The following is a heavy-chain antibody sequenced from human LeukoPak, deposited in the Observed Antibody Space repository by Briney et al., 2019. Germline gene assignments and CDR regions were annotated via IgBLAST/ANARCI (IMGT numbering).Heavy chain of an antibody. CDR1: DDSLSSSRYS. CDR2: IYHGGST. Sequence: SETLSLTCAVSDDSLSSSRYSWSWLRQPPGKGLEWIGYIYHGGSTHYNPSLESRVTLSVDRSKKQFSLKLTSATAADTAVYYCARVVVDITRYFDPWGQGTLVTVSS. J-gene: IGHJ5*02. V-gene: IGHV4-30-2*01. D-gene: IGHD2-15*01. CDR3: ARVVVDITRYFDP.